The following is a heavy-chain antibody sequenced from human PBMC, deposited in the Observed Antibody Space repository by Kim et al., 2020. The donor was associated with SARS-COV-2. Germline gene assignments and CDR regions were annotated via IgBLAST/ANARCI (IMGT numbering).Heavy chain of an antibody. CDR3: AREGDIVATPNPNGMDV. J-gene: IGHJ6*02. D-gene: IGHD5-12*01. V-gene: IGHV1-46*01. Sequence: ASLKVSCKASGYTFTSYYMHWVRQAPGQGLEWMGIINPSGGSTSYAQKFQGRVTMTRDTSTSTVYMELSSLRSEDTAVYYCAREGDIVATPNPNGMDVWGQGNTVTVSS. CDR1: GYTFTSYY. CDR2: INPSGGST.